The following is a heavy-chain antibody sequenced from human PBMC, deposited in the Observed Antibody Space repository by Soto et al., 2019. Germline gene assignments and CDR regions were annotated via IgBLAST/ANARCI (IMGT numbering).Heavy chain of an antibody. D-gene: IGHD6-19*01. V-gene: IGHV1-18*01. CDR2: ISAYNGNT. CDR1: GYTFTSYG. J-gene: IGHJ4*02. Sequence: GASVKVSCKASGYTFTSYGISWVRQAPGQGLEWMGWISAYNGNTNYAQKLQGRVTVTTDTSTSTAYMELRSLRSDDTAVYYCARDHYTGYSSGLNDYWGQGTLVTVSS. CDR3: ARDHYTGYSSGLNDY.